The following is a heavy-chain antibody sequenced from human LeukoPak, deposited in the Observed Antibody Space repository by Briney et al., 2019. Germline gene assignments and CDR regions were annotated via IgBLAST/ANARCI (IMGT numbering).Heavy chain of an antibody. Sequence: SETLSLTCGVSGYSISSGYQWAWIRQSPGKGLEWIGSIYHSGSAHYNPSLKSRVTISVETSKNQFSPNMYSVTAADTAVYYCARDPRWLTPDCSSTSCYENYFDPWGQGTLVTVSS. D-gene: IGHD2-2*01. J-gene: IGHJ5*02. CDR3: ARDPRWLTPDCSSTSCYENYFDP. CDR2: IYHSGSA. CDR1: GYSISSGYQ. V-gene: IGHV4-38-2*02.